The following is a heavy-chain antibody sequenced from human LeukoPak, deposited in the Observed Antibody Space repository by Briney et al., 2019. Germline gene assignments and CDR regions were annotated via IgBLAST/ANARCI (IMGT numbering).Heavy chain of an antibody. CDR1: GGSISSGGYS. D-gene: IGHD2-2*01. CDR3: ARSIVVVPAASGRFDP. J-gene: IGHJ5*02. V-gene: IGHV4-30-2*01. CDR2: IYHSGST. Sequence: SQTLSLTCAVSGGSISSGGYSWSWIRQPPGKGQEWIGYIYHSGSTYYNPSLKSRVTISVDRSKNQFSLKLSSVTAADTAVYYCARSIVVVPAASGRFDPWGQGTLVTVSS.